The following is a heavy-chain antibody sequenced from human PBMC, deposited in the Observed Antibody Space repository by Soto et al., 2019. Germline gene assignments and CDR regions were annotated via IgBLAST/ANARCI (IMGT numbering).Heavy chain of an antibody. CDR2: INHSGST. CDR1: GGSFSGYY. CDR3: ARGRVVVVPAAKVAAAGTGDY. J-gene: IGHJ4*02. D-gene: IGHD2-2*01. Sequence: QVQLQQWGAGLLKPSETLSLTCAVYGGSFSGYYWSWIRQPPGKGLEWIGEINHSGSTNYNPSLKSRVPISVDTSKNQFSLKLSSVTAADTAVYYCARGRVVVVPAAKVAAAGTGDYWGQGTLVTVSS. V-gene: IGHV4-34*01.